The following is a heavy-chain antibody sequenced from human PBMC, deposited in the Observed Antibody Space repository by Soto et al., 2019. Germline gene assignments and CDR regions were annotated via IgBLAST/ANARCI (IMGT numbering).Heavy chain of an antibody. D-gene: IGHD3-3*01. CDR3: ARDRLGYDFWSGLVLVGMDV. V-gene: IGHV4-31*03. Sequence: ASETLSLTCTVSGGSISSGGYYWSWIRQHPGKGLEWIGYIYYSGSTYYNPSLKSRVTISVDTSKNQFSLKLSSVTAADTAVYYCARDRLGYDFWSGLVLVGMDVWGQGTTVTVSS. J-gene: IGHJ6*02. CDR1: GGSISSGGYY. CDR2: IYYSGST.